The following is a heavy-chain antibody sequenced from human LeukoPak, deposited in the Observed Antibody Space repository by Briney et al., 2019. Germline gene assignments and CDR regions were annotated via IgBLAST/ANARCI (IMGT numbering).Heavy chain of an antibody. CDR1: GFTFSSYA. D-gene: IGHD3-9*01. J-gene: IGHJ4*02. Sequence: GGSLRLSCAASGFTFSSYAMSWVRQAPGKGLEWVSAISGSGGSTYYADSVKGRFTISRDNSKNTLYLQVNSLRAEDTAVYYCARDILTGYPSSLTFDYWGQGTLVTVSS. CDR3: ARDILTGYPSSLTFDY. CDR2: ISGSGGST. V-gene: IGHV3-23*01.